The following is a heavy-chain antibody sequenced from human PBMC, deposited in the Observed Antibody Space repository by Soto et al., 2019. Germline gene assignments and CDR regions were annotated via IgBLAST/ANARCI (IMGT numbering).Heavy chain of an antibody. CDR3: ARGRYYYGSGSNTNNWFDP. J-gene: IGHJ5*02. Sequence: SQTLSLTCAVYGGSFSGFYWSWIRQPPGKGLEWIGEINHSGSTNYNPSLKSRVTISVDTSKNQFSLKLSSVTAADTAVYYCARGRYYYGSGSNTNNWFDPWGQGTLVTVSS. D-gene: IGHD3-10*01. V-gene: IGHV4-34*01. CDR1: GGSFSGFY. CDR2: INHSGST.